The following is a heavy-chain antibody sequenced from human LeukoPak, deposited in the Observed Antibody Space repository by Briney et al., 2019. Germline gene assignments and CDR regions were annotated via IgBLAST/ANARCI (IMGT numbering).Heavy chain of an antibody. V-gene: IGHV3-9*01. CDR2: ISWNSGSI. Sequence: GGSLRLSCAASGFTFDDYAMHWVRQAPGKGLEWVSGISWNSGSIGYADSVKGRSTISRDNAKNSLYLQMNSLRAEDTALYYCAKDMSHYYYGMDVWGQGTTVTVSS. CDR1: GFTFDDYA. J-gene: IGHJ6*02. CDR3: AKDMSHYYYGMDV.